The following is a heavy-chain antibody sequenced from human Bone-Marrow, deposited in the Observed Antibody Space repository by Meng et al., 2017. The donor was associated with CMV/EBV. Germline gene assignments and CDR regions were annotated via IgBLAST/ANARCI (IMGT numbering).Heavy chain of an antibody. Sequence: GESLKISCAASGFTFSGYWMSWVRQAPGKGLQWVANINQDGSEEYYVDSVKGRFTISRDNAKNTLYLQMNSLRAEDTAVYYCASSGLYCSSTSCYEGIGDYFDYWGQGTLVTVSS. CDR3: ASSGLYCSSTSCYEGIGDYFDY. V-gene: IGHV3-7*01. CDR2: INQDGSEE. J-gene: IGHJ4*02. CDR1: GFTFSGYW. D-gene: IGHD2-2*01.